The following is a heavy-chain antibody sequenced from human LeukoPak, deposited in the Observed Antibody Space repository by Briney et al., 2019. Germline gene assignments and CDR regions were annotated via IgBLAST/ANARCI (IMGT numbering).Heavy chain of an antibody. J-gene: IGHJ4*02. Sequence: GGSLRLSCAASGFTFSSYAMSWVRQAPGKGLEWVSAISGSGGSTYYADSVKGRFTISRDNSKNTLYLQMNSLRAEDTAVYYCVKGVLLWFGELPGSPFDYWGQGTLVTVSS. CDR2: ISGSGGST. CDR1: GFTFSSYA. CDR3: VKGVLLWFGELPGSPFDY. V-gene: IGHV3-23*01. D-gene: IGHD3-10*01.